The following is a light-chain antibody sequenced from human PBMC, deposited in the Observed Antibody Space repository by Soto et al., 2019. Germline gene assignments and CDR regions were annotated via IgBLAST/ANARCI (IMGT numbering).Light chain of an antibody. J-gene: IGLJ1*01. CDR3: QSYDNSLRAYV. CDR1: TSNLGAGYD. CDR2: DNT. Sequence: QSVLTQPASVSGAPGQTVSISCTGTTSNLGAGYDVHWYRHLPGTAPTLLISDNTNRPSGVPVRFSGSKSGTSASLAISGLQSEDEADYYCQSYDNSLRAYVFGPGTKLTVL. V-gene: IGLV1-40*01.